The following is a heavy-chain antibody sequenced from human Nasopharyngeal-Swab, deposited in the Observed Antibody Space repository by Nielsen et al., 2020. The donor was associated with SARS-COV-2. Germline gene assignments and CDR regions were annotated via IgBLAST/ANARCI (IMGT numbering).Heavy chain of an antibody. Sequence: GESLKISCAASGFTFSSYTMNWVRQAPGKGLEWVSSISPTSDYIYYAESVKGRFTISRDNAKNSLFLQMNSLRAEETAIYYCVRGSYGHYDSWDQGALITVSS. J-gene: IGHJ5*01. D-gene: IGHD4-17*01. CDR2: ISPTSDYI. V-gene: IGHV3-21*06. CDR3: VRGSYGHYDS. CDR1: GFTFSSYT.